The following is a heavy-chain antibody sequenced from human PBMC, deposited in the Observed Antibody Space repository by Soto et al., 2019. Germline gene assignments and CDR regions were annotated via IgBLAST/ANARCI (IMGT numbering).Heavy chain of an antibody. CDR3: ATAEVDY. V-gene: IGHV3-74*01. CDR1: GFTFGDYW. Sequence: GGSLRLSCAASGFTFGDYWMHWVRQAPGKGLEWVSRMNSDGSEINYADSVKGRFIVSRDNAKSTLHLQMTSLRVEDTAVYYCATAEVDYWGPGVLVTVSS. CDR2: MNSDGSEI. J-gene: IGHJ4*02.